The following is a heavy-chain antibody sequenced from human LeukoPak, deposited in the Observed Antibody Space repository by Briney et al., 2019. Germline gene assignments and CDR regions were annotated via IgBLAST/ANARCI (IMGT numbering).Heavy chain of an antibody. CDR1: GGSISSSSYC. CDR3: ARPRSLAVAGTWFDP. V-gene: IGHV4-39*01. D-gene: IGHD6-19*01. Sequence: SETLSLTCTVPGGSISSSSYCWGWIRQPPGKGLEWIGSIYYSGSTYYNPSLKSRVTISVDTSKNQFSLKLSSVTAADTDVYYCARPRSLAVAGTWFDPWGQGTLVTVSS. CDR2: IYYSGST. J-gene: IGHJ5*02.